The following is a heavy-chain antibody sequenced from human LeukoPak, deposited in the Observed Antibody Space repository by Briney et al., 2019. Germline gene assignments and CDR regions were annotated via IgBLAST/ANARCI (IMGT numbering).Heavy chain of an antibody. CDR1: SGSISTSNYY. J-gene: IGHJ5*02. CDR3: ARGYFDWLYGNWFDP. D-gene: IGHD3-9*01. V-gene: IGHV4-39*07. Sequence: SETLALTCTVSSGSISTSNYYWGWVRQPPGKALEWIGNIFYSGSTYYSPSLKSRVTISLDTSRNQFSLKLSSVTAADTAVYYCARGYFDWLYGNWFDPWGQGTLVTVSS. CDR2: IFYSGST.